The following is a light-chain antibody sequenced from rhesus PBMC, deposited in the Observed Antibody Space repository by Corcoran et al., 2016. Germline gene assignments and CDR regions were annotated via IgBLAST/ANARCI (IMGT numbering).Light chain of an antibody. Sequence: DIQMTQSPSSLSASVGDRVTTTCRASQGISSGLAWYQQKPGNAPKLLINRASSLETGVPSRFSGGGSGTDFTLTISGLQPKDFATYYCQQHDHSPYSFGQRTKVEIK. V-gene: IGKV1-69*01. J-gene: IGKJ2*01. CDR2: RAS. CDR1: QGISSG. CDR3: QQHDHSPYS.